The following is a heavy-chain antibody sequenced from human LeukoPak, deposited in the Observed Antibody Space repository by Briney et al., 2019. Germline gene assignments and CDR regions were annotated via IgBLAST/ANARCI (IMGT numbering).Heavy chain of an antibody. V-gene: IGHV1-18*01. D-gene: IGHD3-22*01. CDR2: ISAYNGNT. Sequence: ASVKVSCKASGYTFTSYGVSWVRQAPGQGLEWMGWISAYNGNTNYAQNLQGRVTMTTVTSTNTAYMELRSLRSDDTAVYYCARERIDSSGYSVGDAFDTWGQGTMVTVSS. CDR1: GYTFTSYG. CDR3: ARERIDSSGYSVGDAFDT. J-gene: IGHJ3*02.